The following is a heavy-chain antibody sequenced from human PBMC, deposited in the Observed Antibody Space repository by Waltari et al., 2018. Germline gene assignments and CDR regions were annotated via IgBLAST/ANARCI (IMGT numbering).Heavy chain of an antibody. CDR1: GGSISSSSYY. CDR2: IYYSGGT. V-gene: IGHV4-39*01. CDR3: ARHGGYYDSSGYYFQR. J-gene: IGHJ4*02. Sequence: QLQLQESGPGLVKPSETLSLTCTVSGGSISSSSYYWGWIRQPPGKGLEWIGSIYYSGGTYYNPSLKSRVTISVDTSKNQFSLKLSSVTAADTAVYYCARHGGYYDSSGYYFQRWGQGTLVTVSS. D-gene: IGHD3-22*01.